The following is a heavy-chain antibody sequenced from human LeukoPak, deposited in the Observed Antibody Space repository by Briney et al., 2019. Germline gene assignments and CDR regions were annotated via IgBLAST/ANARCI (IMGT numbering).Heavy chain of an antibody. J-gene: IGHJ4*02. Sequence: SETLSLTCTVSGGSISSYYWSWIRQPPGKGLEWIGYVYDSGSTNYNPSLKSRVTISVDTSKNQFSLKLSSVTAADTAVYYCAEVEMATTAFDYWGQGTLVTVSS. CDR2: VYDSGST. CDR3: AEVEMATTAFDY. D-gene: IGHD5-24*01. CDR1: GGSISSYY. V-gene: IGHV4-59*08.